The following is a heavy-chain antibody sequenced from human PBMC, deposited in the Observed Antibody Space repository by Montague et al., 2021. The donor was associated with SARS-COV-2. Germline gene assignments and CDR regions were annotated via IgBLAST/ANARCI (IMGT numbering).Heavy chain of an antibody. CDR2: VSDSGRT. D-gene: IGHD1-26*01. V-gene: IGHV4-38-2*01. CDR3: AGSLSGNQERGDY. J-gene: IGHJ4*01. Sequence: SETLSLTCAVSGGSISGHYCAWIRQPPGKGLEWIGTVSDSGRTSXKPSRRSRVTISVDTPKNQFSLKLSSVTAADTAVYYCAGSLSGNQERGDYWGHGTLVTVSS. CDR1: GGSISGHY.